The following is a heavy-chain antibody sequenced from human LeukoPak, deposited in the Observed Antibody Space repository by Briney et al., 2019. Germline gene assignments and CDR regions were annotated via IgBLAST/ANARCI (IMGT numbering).Heavy chain of an antibody. CDR1: GFTFDDHG. D-gene: IGHD5-18*01. CDR2: IRYDGSNK. V-gene: IGHV3-30*02. CDR3: ARDRGGYSYGPLLDY. J-gene: IGHJ4*02. Sequence: GGSLRLSCAASGFTFDDHGMCWVRQAPGKGLEWVAFIRYDGSNKYYADSVKGRFTISRDNAKNSLYLQMNSLRAEDTAVYYCARDRGGYSYGPLLDYWGQGTLVTVSS.